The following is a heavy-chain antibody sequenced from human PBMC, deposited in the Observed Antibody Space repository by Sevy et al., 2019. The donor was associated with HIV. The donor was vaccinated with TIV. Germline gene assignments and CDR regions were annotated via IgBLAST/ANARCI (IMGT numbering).Heavy chain of an antibody. J-gene: IGHJ3*02. Sequence: ETLSLTCAVYGGSFSGYYWSWIRQPPGKGLEWIGEINHGGSTNYNPSLKSRVTISVDTSKNQFSLKLTSMTAADTALYYCARHCSSISYSHVFDIWGQGTMVTVSS. D-gene: IGHD2-2*01. CDR2: INHGGST. CDR3: ARHCSSISYSHVFDI. CDR1: GGSFSGYY. V-gene: IGHV4-34*01.